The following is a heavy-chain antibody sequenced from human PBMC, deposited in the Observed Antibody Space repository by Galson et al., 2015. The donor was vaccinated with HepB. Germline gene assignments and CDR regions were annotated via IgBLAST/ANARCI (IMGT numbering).Heavy chain of an antibody. CDR3: ARAVQRGVIIL. Sequence: SLRLSCAASGFTVSSNYMSWVRQAPGKGLEWVSVIYSGTSTYYADSVKGRFTISRDNSKNTLYLRMNSLRAVDTAVYYCARAVQRGVIILWGQGTLVTVSS. CDR2: IYSGTST. CDR1: GFTVSSNY. D-gene: IGHD3-10*01. V-gene: IGHV3-66*01. J-gene: IGHJ4*02.